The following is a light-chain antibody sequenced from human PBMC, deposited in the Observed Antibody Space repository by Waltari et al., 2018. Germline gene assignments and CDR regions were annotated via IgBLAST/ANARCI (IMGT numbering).Light chain of an antibody. V-gene: IGLV1-40*01. J-gene: IGLJ3*02. Sequence: QSVLTQPPSVSGAPGQRVTISCTGSGSNIGAGYDVHWYQQLPRAAPKLLIYGSTSRPLGVRDRCFGATSGTSAFLAITGLQAEDEADYYCQSYDTTLSVVFGGGTKLTVL. CDR2: GST. CDR3: QSYDTTLSVV. CDR1: GSNIGAGYD.